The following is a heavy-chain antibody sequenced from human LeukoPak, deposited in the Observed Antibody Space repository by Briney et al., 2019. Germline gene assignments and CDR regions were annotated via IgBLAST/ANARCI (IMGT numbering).Heavy chain of an antibody. CDR3: ARDHLVGFTHWGHYYDSSGHDY. CDR1: GYTFTGYY. J-gene: IGHJ4*02. Sequence: GASVKVSCKXSGYTFTGYYMHWVRQAPGQGLEWMGRINPNSGGTNYAQKFQGRVTMTRDTSISTAYMELSRLRSDDTAVYYCARDHLVGFTHWGHYYDSSGHDYWGQGTLVTVSS. D-gene: IGHD3-22*01. CDR2: INPNSGGT. V-gene: IGHV1-2*06.